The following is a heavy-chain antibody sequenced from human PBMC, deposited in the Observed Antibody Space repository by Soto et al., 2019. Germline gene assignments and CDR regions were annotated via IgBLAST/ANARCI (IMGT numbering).Heavy chain of an antibody. D-gene: IGHD5-18*01. CDR1: GFTFSSYG. Sequence: PGGSLRLSCAASGFTFSSYGMHWVRQAPGKGLEWVAVIWYDGSNKYYADSVKGRFTISRDNSKNTLYLQMNSLRAEDTAVYYCASGRGYSYAFDYWGQGTLVTVSS. CDR2: IWYDGSNK. V-gene: IGHV3-33*01. CDR3: ASGRGYSYAFDY. J-gene: IGHJ4*02.